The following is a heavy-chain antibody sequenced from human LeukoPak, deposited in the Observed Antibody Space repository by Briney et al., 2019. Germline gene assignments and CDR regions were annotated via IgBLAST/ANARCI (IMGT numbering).Heavy chain of an antibody. J-gene: IGHJ4*02. CDR3: ARDAGEDIVVEPAAENYFDY. D-gene: IGHD2-2*01. Sequence: ASVKVSCKASGYTFTSYGISWVRQAPGQGLEWMGWISAYNGNTNYAQKLQGRVTMTTDTSTSTAYMELRSLRSDDTAVYYCARDAGEDIVVEPAAENYFDYWGQGTLVTVSS. V-gene: IGHV1-18*01. CDR2: ISAYNGNT. CDR1: GYTFTSYG.